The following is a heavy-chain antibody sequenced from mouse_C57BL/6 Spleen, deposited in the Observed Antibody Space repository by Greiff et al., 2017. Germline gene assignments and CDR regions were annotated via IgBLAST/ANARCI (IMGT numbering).Heavy chain of an antibody. CDR2: IHPNSGST. D-gene: IGHD1-1*01. J-gene: IGHJ1*03. V-gene: IGHV1-64*01. CDR1: GYTFTSYW. Sequence: QVQLQQPGAELVKPGASVKLSCKASGYTFTSYWMHWVKQRPGQGLEWIGMIHPNSGSTNYNEKFKSKATLTVDKSSSTSYMLLSILTSEDSAFYYCARRGSYGSPYWYFDVWGTGTTVTVSS. CDR3: ARRGSYGSPYWYFDV.